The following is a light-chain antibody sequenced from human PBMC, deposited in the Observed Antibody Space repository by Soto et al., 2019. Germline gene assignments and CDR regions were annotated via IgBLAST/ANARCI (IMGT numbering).Light chain of an antibody. Sequence: QSALTQPASVSGSPGQSITISCTGTSSDVGVYNYVSWYQHHPGKAPKVMIYEVSKRPSGVPDRFSGSKSGNTASLTVSGLQAEDEADYYCSSYAGSNNYVFGTGTKLTVL. V-gene: IGLV2-8*01. J-gene: IGLJ1*01. CDR1: SSDVGVYNY. CDR3: SSYAGSNNYV. CDR2: EVS.